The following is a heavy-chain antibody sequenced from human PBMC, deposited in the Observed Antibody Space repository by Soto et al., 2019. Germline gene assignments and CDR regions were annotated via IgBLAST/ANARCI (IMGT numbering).Heavy chain of an antibody. CDR1: GGYISSGDYY. V-gene: IGHV4-30-4*01. J-gene: IGHJ6*02. Sequence: SETLSLTCTVSGGYISSGDYYWSWIRQPPGKGLEWIGYIYYSGSTYYNPSLKSRVTISVDTSKNQFSLKLSSVTAADTAVYYCARSSESIAARRSKGNYYYYYGMDVWGQGTTVTVSS. CDR2: IYYSGST. D-gene: IGHD6-6*01. CDR3: ARSSESIAARRSKGNYYYYYGMDV.